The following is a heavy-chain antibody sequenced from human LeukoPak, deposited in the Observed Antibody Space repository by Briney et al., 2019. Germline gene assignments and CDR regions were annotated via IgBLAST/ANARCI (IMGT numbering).Heavy chain of an antibody. D-gene: IGHD2-15*01. J-gene: IGHJ6*02. CDR2: ISGSGGST. CDR1: GFTFSSYA. V-gene: IGHV3-23*01. Sequence: PGGSLRLSCAASGFTFSSYAMSWVRQAPGKGLEWVSAISGSGGSTYYADSVKGRFTISRDNSKNTLYLQMNSLRAEDTAVYYCAKFVGRPYYYGMDVWGQGTTVTVSS. CDR3: AKFVGRPYYYGMDV.